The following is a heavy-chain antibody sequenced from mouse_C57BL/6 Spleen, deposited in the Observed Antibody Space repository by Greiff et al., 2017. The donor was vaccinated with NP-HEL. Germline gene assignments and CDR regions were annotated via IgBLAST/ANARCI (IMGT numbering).Heavy chain of an antibody. CDR3: AITSSYDWYFDV. CDR1: GYTFTSYW. Sequence: VQLQQPGAELVKPGASVKLSCKASGYTFTSYWMQWVKQRPGQGLEWIGEIDPSDSYTNYNQKFKGKATLTVDKSSSTAYMQLSSLTSEDSAVYYCAITSSYDWYFDVWGTGTTVTVSS. D-gene: IGHD1-1*01. CDR2: IDPSDSYT. J-gene: IGHJ1*03. V-gene: IGHV1-50*01.